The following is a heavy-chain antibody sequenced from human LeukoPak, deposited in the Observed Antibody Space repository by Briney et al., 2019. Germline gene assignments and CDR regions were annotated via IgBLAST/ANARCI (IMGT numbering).Heavy chain of an antibody. CDR3: ATGRDTSGWKRALDY. D-gene: IGHD6-19*01. CDR1: GGSISSYY. V-gene: IGHV4-59*08. CDR2: ISYSGST. Sequence: PSETLSLTCTVSGGSISSYYWSWIRQPPGKGLEWIGYISYSGSTNYNPSLQSRVTISVDTSKNQFSLKLSSVTAADTAVYYCATGRDTSGWKRALDYWGQGTLVTVSS. J-gene: IGHJ4*02.